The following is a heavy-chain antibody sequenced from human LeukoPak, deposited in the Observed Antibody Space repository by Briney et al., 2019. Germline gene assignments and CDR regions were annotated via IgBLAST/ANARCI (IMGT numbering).Heavy chain of an antibody. Sequence: GGSLRLSCAASGFTFSNYELNWVRQAPGKGLEGVSYISDVGTTQHYADSVKGRFTISRDNVKNSVFLQMKSLTAEDTAVYYCARDRSKVTAYDDALDMWGQGTMVIVSS. D-gene: IGHD2-21*02. CDR2: ISDVGTTQ. CDR3: ARDRSKVTAYDDALDM. V-gene: IGHV3-48*03. CDR1: GFTFSNYE. J-gene: IGHJ3*02.